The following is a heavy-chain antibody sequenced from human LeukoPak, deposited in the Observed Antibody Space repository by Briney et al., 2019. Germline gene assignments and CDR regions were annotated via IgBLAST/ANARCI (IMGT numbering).Heavy chain of an antibody. Sequence: SQTLSLTCAVSGGSISSGGYSRSWIRQPPGKGLEWIGYIYHSGSTYYNPSLKSRVTISVDRSKNQFSLKLSSVTAADTAVYYCARGYGSGPYYYYGMDVWGQGTTVTVSS. J-gene: IGHJ6*02. CDR2: IYHSGST. CDR3: ARGYGSGPYYYYGMDV. D-gene: IGHD3-10*01. V-gene: IGHV4-30-2*01. CDR1: GGSISSGGYS.